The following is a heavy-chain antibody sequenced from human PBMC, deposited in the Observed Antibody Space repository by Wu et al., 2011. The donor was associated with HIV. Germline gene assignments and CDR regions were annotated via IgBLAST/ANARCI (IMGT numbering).Heavy chain of an antibody. D-gene: IGHD2-8*01. CDR3: ALLVLGSNAFDI. CDR2: IIPIFNTA. J-gene: IGHJ3*02. CDR1: GGTFSGYA. Sequence: QVQLVQSGAEVKKPGSSVKVFCKASGGTFSGYAISWVRQAPGQGLEWMGGIIPIFNTANYAQKFQGRVTITADKSTSTVYMELSSLRSEDTAVYYCALLVLGSNAFDIWGQGTTVTVSS. V-gene: IGHV1-69*14.